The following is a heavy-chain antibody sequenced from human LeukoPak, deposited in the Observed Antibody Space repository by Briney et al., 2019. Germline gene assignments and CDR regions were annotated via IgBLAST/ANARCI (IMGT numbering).Heavy chain of an antibody. CDR3: AKDRSYGAFEI. J-gene: IGHJ3*02. Sequence: GGSLRLSCAASGFTFSDYYMSWIRQAPGKGLEWVSYISSSGSTIYYADSVKGRFTISRDNAKNSLYLQMNSLRAEDTAVYYCAKDRSYGAFEIWGQGTMVTVSS. CDR2: ISSSGSTI. CDR1: GFTFSDYY. V-gene: IGHV3-11*01. D-gene: IGHD3-10*01.